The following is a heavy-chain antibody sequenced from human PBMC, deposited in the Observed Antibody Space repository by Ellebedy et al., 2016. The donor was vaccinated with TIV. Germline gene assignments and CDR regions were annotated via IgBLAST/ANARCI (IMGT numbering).Heavy chain of an antibody. Sequence: ASVKVSCKASGYTFTNCGVTWVRQAPGQGLEWMGWINPNSGGTKYAQKFQDRVTMTRDTSISSAYMELSRLKSDDTAVYYCGIYYSDSRGYYLVGWGQGTLVTVSS. D-gene: IGHD3-22*01. V-gene: IGHV1-2*02. CDR3: GIYYSDSRGYYLVG. CDR2: INPNSGGT. J-gene: IGHJ4*02. CDR1: GYTFTNCG.